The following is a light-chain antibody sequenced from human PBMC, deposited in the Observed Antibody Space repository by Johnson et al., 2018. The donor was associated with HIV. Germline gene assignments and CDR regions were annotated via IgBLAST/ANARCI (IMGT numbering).Light chain of an antibody. CDR3: GTWDSSLSAVL. CDR1: SSNIGNNY. V-gene: IGLV1-51*01. Sequence: QSVLTQPPSVSATPGQKVTISCSGSSSNIGNNYVSWYQQLPGTAPKLLIYDNNKRPSGITDRFSGSKSGTSATLGITGLQTGDEADYYCGTWDSSLSAVLFGTGTKVTVL. J-gene: IGLJ1*01. CDR2: DNN.